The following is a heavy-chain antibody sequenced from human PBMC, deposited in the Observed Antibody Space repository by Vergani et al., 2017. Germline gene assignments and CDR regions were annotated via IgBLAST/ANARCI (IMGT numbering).Heavy chain of an antibody. CDR1: GGSISSGGYY. V-gene: IGHV4-31*03. CDR2: IYYSGST. J-gene: IGHJ5*02. Sequence: QVQLQESGPGLVKPSQTLSLTCTVSGGSISSGGYYWSWIRQHPGKGLEWIGYIYYSGSTYYNPSLKSRVTISVDTSKNQFSLKLSSVTAADTAVYYCARSNTMVRGVIITAGPNWFDPWGQGTLVTVSS. D-gene: IGHD3-10*01. CDR3: ARSNTMVRGVIITAGPNWFDP.